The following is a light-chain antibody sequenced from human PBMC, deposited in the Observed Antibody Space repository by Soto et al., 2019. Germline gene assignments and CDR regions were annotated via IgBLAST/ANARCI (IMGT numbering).Light chain of an antibody. J-gene: IGKJ1*01. Sequence: DSQMTQSPSTLSASVGDRVTITCRASQSISSWLAWYQQKPGKAPKLLIYKASSLESGVPSRFSGSGSGTEFTLTISSLQPDDFATYYCQQHNNYPWTFGQGTKVEIK. V-gene: IGKV1-5*03. CDR2: KAS. CDR3: QQHNNYPWT. CDR1: QSISSW.